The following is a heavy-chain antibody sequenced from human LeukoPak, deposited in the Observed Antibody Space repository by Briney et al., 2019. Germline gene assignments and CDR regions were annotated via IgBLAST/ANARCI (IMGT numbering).Heavy chain of an antibody. CDR2: IYYSGST. D-gene: IGHD1-26*01. Sequence: NPSETLSLTCTVSGGSISNYYWSWIRQPPGKGLEWIGYIYYSGSTNYNPSLKSRVTISVDTSKNQFSLKLSSVTAADTAVYYCARGSLVGNKQFDPWGQGTLVTVSS. CDR1: GGSISNYY. J-gene: IGHJ5*02. CDR3: ARGSLVGNKQFDP. V-gene: IGHV4-59*01.